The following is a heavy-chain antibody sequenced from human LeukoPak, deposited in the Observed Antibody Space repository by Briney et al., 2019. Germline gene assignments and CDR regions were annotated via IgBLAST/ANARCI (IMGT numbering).Heavy chain of an antibody. CDR1: GGSISSGGYS. CDR3: ARGWDPRYYGSGRVNWFDP. J-gene: IGHJ5*02. D-gene: IGHD3-10*01. CDR2: IYHSGST. Sequence: SQTLSLTCAVSGGSISSGGYSWSWIRQPPGKGLEWIGYIYHSGSTYYNPSLKSRVTISVDRSKNQFSLKLSSVTAADTAVYYCARGWDPRYYGSGRVNWFDPWDQGTLVTVSS. V-gene: IGHV4-30-2*01.